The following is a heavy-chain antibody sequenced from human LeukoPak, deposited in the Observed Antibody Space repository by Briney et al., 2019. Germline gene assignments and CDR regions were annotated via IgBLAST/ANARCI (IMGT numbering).Heavy chain of an antibody. Sequence: PSETLSLTCTVSGGSISSYYWSWIRQPPGKGLEWIGYIYYSGSTNYNPSLKSRVTISVDTSKNQFSLKLSSVTAADTAVYYCARGGTRGSADFWGQGTLVTVSS. D-gene: IGHD1-7*01. CDR1: GGSISSYY. CDR3: ARGGTRGSADF. CDR2: IYYSGST. V-gene: IGHV4-59*01. J-gene: IGHJ4*02.